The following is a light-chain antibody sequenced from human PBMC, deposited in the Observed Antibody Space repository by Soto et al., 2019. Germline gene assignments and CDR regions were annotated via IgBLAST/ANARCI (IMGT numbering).Light chain of an antibody. CDR1: QSVSSY. CDR3: QQYNKWPRT. CDR2: GAS. J-gene: IGKJ1*01. Sequence: EIVLTQSPATLSLSPGERATLSCRASQSVSSYLAWYQQKPGQAPRLLIYGASARATGIPAKFSGSGSGTEFTLTISSLQSEDFAVYYCQQYNKWPRTFGQGTKVDIK. V-gene: IGKV3D-15*01.